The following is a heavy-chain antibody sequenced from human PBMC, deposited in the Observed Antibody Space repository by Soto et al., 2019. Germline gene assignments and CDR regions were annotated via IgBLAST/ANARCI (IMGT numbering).Heavy chain of an antibody. D-gene: IGHD3-10*01. CDR3: AREPLNYYYYYYGVDV. J-gene: IGHJ6*02. CDR2: INHSGST. V-gene: IGHV4-34*01. CDR1: GGSFSGYY. Sequence: SETLSLTCAVYGGSFSGYYWSWIRQPPGKGLEWIGEINHSGSTNYNPSLKSRVTISVDTSKNQFSLKLSSVTAADTAVYYCAREPLNYYYYYYGVDVWGQGTSVTVSS.